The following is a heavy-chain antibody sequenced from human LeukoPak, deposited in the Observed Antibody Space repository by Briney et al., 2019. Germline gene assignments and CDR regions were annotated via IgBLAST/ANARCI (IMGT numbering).Heavy chain of an antibody. V-gene: IGHV3-30*01. D-gene: IGHD2-8*01. CDR3: ARANCTNGVCYLSVDY. CDR2: ISYDGSNK. J-gene: IGHJ4*02. CDR1: GFTFSSYA. Sequence: GGSLRLSCAASGFTFSSYAMPWVRQAPGKGLEWVAVISYDGSNKYYADSVKGRFTISRDNYKDTLYLQMNSLRAEDTAVYYCARANCTNGVCYLSVDYWGQGTLVSVSS.